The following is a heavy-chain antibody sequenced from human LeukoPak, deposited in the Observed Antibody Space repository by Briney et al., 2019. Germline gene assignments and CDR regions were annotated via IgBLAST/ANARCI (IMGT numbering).Heavy chain of an antibody. Sequence: GGSLRLSCAASGFTFSSYAMHWVRQAPGKGLEWVAVISYDGSNKYYADSVKGRFTISRDNSKNTLYLQMNSLRAEDTAVYYCARDWSDMWMRSHYFDYWGQGTLVTVSS. D-gene: IGHD2-15*01. V-gene: IGHV3-30-3*01. CDR2: ISYDGSNK. CDR3: ARDWSDMWMRSHYFDY. J-gene: IGHJ4*02. CDR1: GFTFSSYA.